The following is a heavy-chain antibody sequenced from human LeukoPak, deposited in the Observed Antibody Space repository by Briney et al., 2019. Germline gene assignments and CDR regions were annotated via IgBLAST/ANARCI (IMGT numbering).Heavy chain of an antibody. Sequence: QSGGSLRLSCAASGFTFSSYSMAWVRQAPGKGLEWVSYISIRSSTIYYADSVKGRFTISRDNSKNTLYLQMNSLRAEDTAVYYCARGVRRRPDAFDIWGQGTMVTVSS. CDR1: GFTFSSYS. CDR2: ISIRSSTI. CDR3: ARGVRRRPDAFDI. V-gene: IGHV3-48*01. D-gene: IGHD6-25*01. J-gene: IGHJ3*02.